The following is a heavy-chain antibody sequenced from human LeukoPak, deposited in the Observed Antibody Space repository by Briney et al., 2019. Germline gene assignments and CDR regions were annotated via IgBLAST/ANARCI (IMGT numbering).Heavy chain of an antibody. D-gene: IGHD6-19*01. J-gene: IGHJ3*02. CDR1: GYSINSAYY. Sequence: ASETLSLTCAVSGYSINSAYYWSWIRQPPGKGLEWIGYIYYSGSTNYNPSLKSRVTISVDTSKNQFSLKLSSVTAADTAVYYCARTSYSSGWYHAFDTWGQGTMVTVSS. V-gene: IGHV4-59*01. CDR3: ARTSYSSGWYHAFDT. CDR2: IYYSGST.